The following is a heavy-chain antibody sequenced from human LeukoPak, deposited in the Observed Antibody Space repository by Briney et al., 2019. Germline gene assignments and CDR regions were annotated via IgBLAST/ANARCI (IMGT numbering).Heavy chain of an antibody. CDR3: ARDGYCSGGSCYYNPLNYFDY. CDR1: GGTFSSYA. Sequence: WASVKVSCKASGGTFSSYAISWVRQAPGQGLEWMGGIIPIFGTANYAQKFQGRVTVTADESTSTAYMELSSLRSEDTAVYYCARDGYCSGGSCYYNPLNYFDYWGRGPLVTVS. V-gene: IGHV1-69*13. D-gene: IGHD2-15*01. J-gene: IGHJ4*02. CDR2: IIPIFGTA.